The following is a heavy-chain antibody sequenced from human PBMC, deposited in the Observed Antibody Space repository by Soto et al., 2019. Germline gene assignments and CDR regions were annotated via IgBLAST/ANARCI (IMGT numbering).Heavy chain of an antibody. V-gene: IGHV5-51*01. D-gene: IGHD2-8*02. CDR3: ARRINGGVDY. Sequence: PGETLKISCTGSGYSFTIYWIAWVRQMPGKGLEWMGIIYPDDSDTTYSPSFQGQVTISADKSISTAYLQWSSLKASDTAMYYCARRINGGVDYWGQGTLVTVSS. J-gene: IGHJ4*02. CDR1: GYSFTIYW. CDR2: IYPDDSDT.